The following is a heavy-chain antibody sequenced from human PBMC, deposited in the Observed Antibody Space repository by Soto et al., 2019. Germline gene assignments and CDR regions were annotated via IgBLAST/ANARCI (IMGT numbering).Heavy chain of an antibody. CDR2: ISYDGSNK. V-gene: IGHV3-30*18. Sequence: GGSLRLSCAASGCTFSSYGMHWVRQAPGKGLEWVAVISYDGSNKYYADSVKGRFTISRDNSKNTLYLQMNSLRAEDTAVYYCAKEVGATNYYYYGMDVWGQGTTVTVSS. CDR3: AKEVGATNYYYYGMDV. CDR1: GCTFSSYG. J-gene: IGHJ6*02. D-gene: IGHD1-26*01.